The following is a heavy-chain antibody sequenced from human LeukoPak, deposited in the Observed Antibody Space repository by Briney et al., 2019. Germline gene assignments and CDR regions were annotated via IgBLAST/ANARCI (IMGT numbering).Heavy chain of an antibody. Sequence: GGCLRLSCAASGFTFSSYAMSWVRQAPGKGLEWVSAITGSGGSTYYADSVKGRFTISRDNSKNTLYLQMNSLRAEDTAVYYCAKDRRSITIFGVVISILDYWGQGTLVTVSS. CDR1: GFTFSSYA. J-gene: IGHJ4*02. V-gene: IGHV3-23*01. CDR3: AKDRRSITIFGVVISILDY. CDR2: ITGSGGST. D-gene: IGHD3-3*01.